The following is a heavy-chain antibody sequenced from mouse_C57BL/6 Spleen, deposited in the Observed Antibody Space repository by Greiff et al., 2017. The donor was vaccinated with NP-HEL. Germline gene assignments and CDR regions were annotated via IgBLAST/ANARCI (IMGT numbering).Heavy chain of an antibody. CDR2: ISSGGSYT. Sequence: EVKLVESGGDLVKPGGSLKLSCAASGFTFSSYGMSWVRQTPDKRLEWVATISSGGSYTYYPDSVKGRFTISRDNAKNTLYLQMSSLKSEDTAVYYCASLDSSGYFFDYWGQGTTLTVSS. D-gene: IGHD3-2*02. V-gene: IGHV5-6*01. CDR1: GFTFSSYG. J-gene: IGHJ2*01. CDR3: ASLDSSGYFFDY.